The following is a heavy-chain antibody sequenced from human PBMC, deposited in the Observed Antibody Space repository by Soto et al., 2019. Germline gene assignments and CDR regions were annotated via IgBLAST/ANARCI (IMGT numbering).Heavy chain of an antibody. CDR2: INAGNGNT. CDR1: GYTFTSYA. V-gene: IGHV1-3*01. D-gene: IGHD1-1*01. J-gene: IGHJ4*02. CDR3: AYDAEYGFDNI. Sequence: ASVKVSCKASGYTFTSYAMLWVRQAPGQRLEWMGWINAGNGNTKYSQKFQGRVTITRDTSASTAYMELSSLRSEDTAVYYCAYDAEYGFDNIWGQGTLVTVSS.